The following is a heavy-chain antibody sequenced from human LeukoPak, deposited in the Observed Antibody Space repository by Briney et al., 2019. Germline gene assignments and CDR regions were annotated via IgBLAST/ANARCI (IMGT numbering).Heavy chain of an antibody. V-gene: IGHV1-8*03. CDR2: MNPNSGNT. D-gene: IGHD2-2*01. CDR1: GYTLTSYD. CDR3: ARSPWGYCSSTSCKDNWFDP. Sequence: ASVKVSCKASGYTLTSYDINWVRQATGRGLEWMGWMNPNSGNTGYAQKFQGRVTITRNTAISTAYMELSSLRSEDTAVYYCARSPWGYCSSTSCKDNWFDPWGQGTLVTVSS. J-gene: IGHJ5*02.